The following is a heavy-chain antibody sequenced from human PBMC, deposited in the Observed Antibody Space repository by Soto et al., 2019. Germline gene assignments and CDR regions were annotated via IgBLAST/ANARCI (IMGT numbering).Heavy chain of an antibody. V-gene: IGHV1-18*01. CDR2: INTYNGNT. CDR3: AMVDVYVTPSPQDV. D-gene: IGHD3-16*01. Sequence: QVQLVQSGAEVKNPGASVKVSCKASGYTFTRYGIGWARQAPGQGLEWMGWINTYNGNTNYAQNVQGRVTLTTDTSTSTADMELRSLRSNDTAIYYCAMVDVYVTPSPQDVWGLGTTVIVSS. CDR1: GYTFTRYG. J-gene: IGHJ6*02.